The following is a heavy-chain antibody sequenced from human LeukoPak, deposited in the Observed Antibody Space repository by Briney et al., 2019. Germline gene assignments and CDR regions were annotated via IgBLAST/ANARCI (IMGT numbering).Heavy chain of an antibody. V-gene: IGHV1-69*04. CDR2: IMPILDTA. D-gene: IGHD4/OR15-4a*01. Sequence: SVKVSCKASGGIFSSYAITWVRQAPGQGLEWMGRIMPILDTANYAQKFQGRVTITADKSTSTAYMELSSLRSEDTAVYYCACDGNGANTAAFDIWGQGTMVTVSS. CDR3: ACDGNGANTAAFDI. J-gene: IGHJ3*02. CDR1: GGIFSSYA.